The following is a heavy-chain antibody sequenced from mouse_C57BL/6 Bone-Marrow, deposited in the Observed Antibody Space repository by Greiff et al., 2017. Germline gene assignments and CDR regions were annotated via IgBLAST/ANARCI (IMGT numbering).Heavy chain of an antibody. J-gene: IGHJ3*01. CDR2: IYPGNSDT. Sequence: VQLQQSGTVLARPGASVKMSCKTSGYTFTSYWMHWVKQRPGQGLDWIGAIYPGNSDTSYNQKFKGKATLTAVTSASTAYMELSSLTTEDSAVYYCTNDNEGPWFAYWGQGTLVTVSA. CDR3: TNDNEGPWFAY. V-gene: IGHV1-5*01. D-gene: IGHD2-4*01. CDR1: GYTFTSYW.